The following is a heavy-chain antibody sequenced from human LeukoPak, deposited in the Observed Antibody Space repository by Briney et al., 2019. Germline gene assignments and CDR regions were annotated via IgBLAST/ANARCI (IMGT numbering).Heavy chain of an antibody. Sequence: PGGSLRLSCAASGFTFSSYAMSWVRQAPGKGLEWVSAITGRGDRTYYADSVKGRFTISRDNSKNTLYLQMSSLRAEDTAVYYCARLTRRPEYFQHWGQGTLVTVSS. V-gene: IGHV3-23*01. J-gene: IGHJ1*01. CDR2: ITGRGDRT. CDR1: GFTFSSYA. CDR3: ARLTRRPEYFQH.